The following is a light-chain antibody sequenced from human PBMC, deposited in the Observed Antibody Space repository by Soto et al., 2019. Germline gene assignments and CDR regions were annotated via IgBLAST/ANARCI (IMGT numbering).Light chain of an antibody. V-gene: IGLV2-8*01. Sequence: QSALTQPPSASGSPGQSVTISCTGTSSDVGGYNYVSWYQQYPGRAPKLMIYEVTKRPSGVPDRFSGSKSGNTASLTVSGLQAEDEADYGGGGGAASNNFYFVFGGGTKLTVL. J-gene: IGLJ3*02. CDR1: SSDVGGYNY. CDR3: GGGAASNNFYFV. CDR2: EVT.